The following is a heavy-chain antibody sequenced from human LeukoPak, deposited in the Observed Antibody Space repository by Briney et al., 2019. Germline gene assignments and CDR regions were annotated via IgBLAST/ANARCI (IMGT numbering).Heavy chain of an antibody. J-gene: IGHJ4*02. D-gene: IGHD3-22*01. CDR2: ISAYNGNT. CDR1: GYTFTSYG. CDR3: ARGITNYYDSSAQFDY. Sequence: GASVKVSCKASGYTFTSYGISWVRQAPGLGLEWMGWISAYNGNTNYAQKLQGRVTMTTDTSTSTAYMELRSLRSDDTAVYYCARGITNYYDSSAQFDYWGQGTLVTVSS. V-gene: IGHV1-18*01.